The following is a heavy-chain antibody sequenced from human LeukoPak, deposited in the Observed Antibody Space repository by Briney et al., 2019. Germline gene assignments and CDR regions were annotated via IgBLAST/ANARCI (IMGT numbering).Heavy chain of an antibody. V-gene: IGHV1-2*02. D-gene: IGHD6-6*01. CDR2: MNPNSGGT. J-gene: IGHJ4*02. CDR3: ARAERYSSSARSPGY. Sequence: ASVKVSCKASGYTFTNYDINWVRQATGQGLEWMGWMNPNSGGTNYAQKFQGRVTMTRDTSISTAYMELSRLRSDDTAVYYCARAERYSSSARSPGYWGQGTLVTVSS. CDR1: GYTFTNYD.